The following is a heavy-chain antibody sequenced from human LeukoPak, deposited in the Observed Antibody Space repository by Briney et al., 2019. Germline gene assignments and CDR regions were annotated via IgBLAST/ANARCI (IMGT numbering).Heavy chain of an antibody. Sequence: ASVKVSCKASGYTFTSYDINWVRQATGQGLEWMGWMNPNSGNTGYAQKFQGRVTITRNTSISTAYMELSSLRSEDTAVYYCARSDGGFGELLSWFDPWGQGTLVTVSS. CDR3: ARSDGGFGELLSWFDP. D-gene: IGHD3-10*01. CDR2: MNPNSGNT. CDR1: GYTFTSYD. V-gene: IGHV1-8*03. J-gene: IGHJ5*02.